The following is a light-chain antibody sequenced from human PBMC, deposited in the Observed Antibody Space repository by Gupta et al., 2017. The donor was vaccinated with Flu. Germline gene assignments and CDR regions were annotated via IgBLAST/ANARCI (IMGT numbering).Light chain of an antibody. CDR2: GAS. J-gene: IGKJ1*01. CDR1: HYINNY. V-gene: IGKV1-39*01. CDR3: QQTDGAPRT. Sequence: DIHMTQSPSSLSASPGDRVTITCWTSHYINNYLNWFQQKSGKAPKLLIYGASTLASGVSSRFSGSGSGTDFTLTISNLQPEDGATYYCQQTDGAPRTCGLGTTVEIK.